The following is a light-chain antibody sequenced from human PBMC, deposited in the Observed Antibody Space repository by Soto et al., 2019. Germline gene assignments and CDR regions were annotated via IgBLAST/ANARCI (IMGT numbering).Light chain of an antibody. CDR2: GAS. Sequence: EIVMTQSPATLSVSPGERATISCRASQSVSSNLAWYQQKPGQAPRLLIYGASTRATGIPARFSGSRSGTEFTLTISSLQSEDFAVYYCQQYNNWPPKTFGQGTKV. CDR3: QQYNNWPPKT. V-gene: IGKV3-15*01. CDR1: QSVSSN. J-gene: IGKJ1*01.